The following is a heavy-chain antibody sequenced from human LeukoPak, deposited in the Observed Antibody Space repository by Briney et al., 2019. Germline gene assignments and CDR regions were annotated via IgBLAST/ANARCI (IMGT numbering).Heavy chain of an antibody. V-gene: IGHV3-23*03. CDR3: AKEEGYYYDSGGYYVEYFQH. Sequence: GGSLRLSCAASGFTFSSHAMSWVRQAPGKGLEWVSVINTGGGDTYYAGSVKGRFTISRDNSKSTLYLQMNSLRADDTAVYYCAKEEGYYYDSGGYYVEYFQHWGQGTLVTVSS. CDR2: INTGGGDT. D-gene: IGHD3-22*01. J-gene: IGHJ1*01. CDR1: GFTFSSHA.